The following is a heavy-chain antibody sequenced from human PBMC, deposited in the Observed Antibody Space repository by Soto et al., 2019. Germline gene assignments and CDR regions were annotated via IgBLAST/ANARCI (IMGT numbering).Heavy chain of an antibody. CDR2: ISGSGGST. CDR3: AKEGSSRGGAFDI. V-gene: IGHV3-23*01. D-gene: IGHD6-13*01. CDR1: GFTFSSYA. Sequence: EVQLLESGGGLVQPGGSLRLSCAASGFTFSSYAMSWVRQAPGQGLEWVSAISGSGGSTYYADSVKGRCTISRDNSKNTLYLQMNSLRAEDTAVYYCAKEGSSRGGAFDIWGQGTMVTVAS. J-gene: IGHJ3*02.